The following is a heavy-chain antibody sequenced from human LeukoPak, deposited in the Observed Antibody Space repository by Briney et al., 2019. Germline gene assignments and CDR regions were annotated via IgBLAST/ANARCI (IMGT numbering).Heavy chain of an antibody. CDR2: ISSSGSTI. J-gene: IGHJ4*02. CDR1: GFTFSDYY. V-gene: IGHV3-11*01. D-gene: IGHD6-13*01. Sequence: GGSLRLSCAASGFTFSDYYMSGIRQAPGKGLEWVSYISSSGSTIYYADTVKGRFTISRDNAKNSLYLQMNSLGAEDTAVYYCARGIAAAGPGEHYWGQGTLVTVSS. CDR3: ARGIAAAGPGEHY.